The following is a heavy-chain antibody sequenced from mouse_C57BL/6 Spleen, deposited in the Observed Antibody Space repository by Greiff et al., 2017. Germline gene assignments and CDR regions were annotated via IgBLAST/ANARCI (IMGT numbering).Heavy chain of an antibody. CDR1: GFTFSSYA. Sequence: EVQGVESGGGLVKPGGSLKLSCAASGFTFSSYAMSWVRQTPEKRLEWVATISDGGSYTYYPENVQGRFTISRDNAKNHLYLQMSHLKSEDTAMYYCARDGYLISSMDYWGQGTSVTVSS. D-gene: IGHD2-2*01. V-gene: IGHV5-4*01. CDR2: ISDGGSYT. J-gene: IGHJ4*01. CDR3: ARDGYLISSMDY.